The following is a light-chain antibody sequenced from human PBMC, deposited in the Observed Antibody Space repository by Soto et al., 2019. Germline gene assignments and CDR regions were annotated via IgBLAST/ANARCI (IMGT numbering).Light chain of an antibody. CDR2: GAS. V-gene: IGKV3-15*01. J-gene: IGKJ1*01. CDR1: QSGRSN. Sequence: EIVMSNSPATLSVSHGERATLSCRASQSGRSNLAWYQQKPGQSPRLLIYGASTRATGIPARFSGSGSGTQFTLTISSLHAEDFAVYHCQQYNTSLPAYTFAQGTKVDI. CDR3: QQYNTSLPAYT.